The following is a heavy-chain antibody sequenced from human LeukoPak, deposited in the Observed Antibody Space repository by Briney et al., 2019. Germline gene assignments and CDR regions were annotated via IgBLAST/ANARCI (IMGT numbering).Heavy chain of an antibody. Sequence: ASVKVSCKSSGDTFSGYYLHWVRPAPGQGLEWIGWINANSGGTNYAQKFTGRVTMTRDTSISSVHMELSRLRSDDTAVYYCARDPTNTSGRNVYFDYWGQGTLVTVSS. V-gene: IGHV1-2*02. J-gene: IGHJ4*02. CDR2: INANSGGT. CDR1: GDTFSGYY. D-gene: IGHD6-19*01. CDR3: ARDPTNTSGRNVYFDY.